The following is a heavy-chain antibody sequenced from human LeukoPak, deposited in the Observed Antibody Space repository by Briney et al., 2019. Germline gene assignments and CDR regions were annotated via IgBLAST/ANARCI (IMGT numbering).Heavy chain of an antibody. CDR1: GYTFTGYY. CDR2: INPGSGGT. J-gene: IGHJ4*02. D-gene: IGHD2-2*01. V-gene: IGHV1-2*02. CDR3: ARDVGEYCSSIDCHASDY. Sequence: ASVKVSSKASGYTFTGYYMHWVRQAPGQGLEWMGWINPGSGGTNCAQRFHGRVTMTRDTSISTVYMELSRLRSDDTAVYYCARDVGEYCSSIDCHASDYWGQGTLVTVSS.